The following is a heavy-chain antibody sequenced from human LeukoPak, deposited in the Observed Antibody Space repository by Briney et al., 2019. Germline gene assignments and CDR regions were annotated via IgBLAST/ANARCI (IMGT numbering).Heavy chain of an antibody. V-gene: IGHV4-59*08. CDR3: AGHHPRNTVDF. CDR2: ISDIGSI. Sequence: PSETLSLTCTVSGGSISSYYWSWIRQPPGKGLEWIAYISDIGSINYNPSLKSRVTISLDTSKNQFSLKLSSVTAADTAIYYCAGHHPRNTVDFWGQGTLVTVSS. J-gene: IGHJ4*02. CDR1: GGSISSYY. D-gene: IGHD2/OR15-2a*01.